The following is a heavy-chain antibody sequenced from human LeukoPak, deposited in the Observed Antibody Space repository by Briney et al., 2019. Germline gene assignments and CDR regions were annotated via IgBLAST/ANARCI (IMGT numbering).Heavy chain of an antibody. CDR2: IYTGGNT. V-gene: IGHV3-53*01. Sequence: QTGGSLRLSCAASGFTVSSNYMNWVRQAPGKGLEWVSLIYTGGNTFYADSVKGRFTISRDISKNTLYLQMNSLRAEDTAVYYCAKQTTVTAFGAFDIWGQGAMVTVSS. J-gene: IGHJ3*02. CDR1: GFTVSSNY. CDR3: AKQTTVTAFGAFDI. D-gene: IGHD4-17*01.